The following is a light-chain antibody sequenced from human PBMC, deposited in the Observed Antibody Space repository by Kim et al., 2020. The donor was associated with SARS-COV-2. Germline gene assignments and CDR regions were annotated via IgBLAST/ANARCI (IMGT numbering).Light chain of an antibody. CDR3: QSYDNSLGGYV. J-gene: IGLJ1*01. V-gene: IGLV1-40*01. CDR1: GSNIGADYG. Sequence: RVTSSCTGGGSNIGADYGVHWYQQFPGTAPRVLIYLDTNRPSGVPDRFSASKSGTSASLAITGLQAEDEADYYCQSYDNSLGGYVFGSGTKVTVL. CDR2: LDT.